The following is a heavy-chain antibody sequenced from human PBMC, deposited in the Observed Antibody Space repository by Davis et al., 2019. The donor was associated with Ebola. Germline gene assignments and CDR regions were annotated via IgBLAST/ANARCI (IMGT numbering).Heavy chain of an antibody. CDR1: RYTFTSYD. D-gene: IGHD6-6*01. J-gene: IGHJ5*02. CDR3: ARGRIAARQNWFDP. V-gene: IGHV1-8*01. CDR2: MNPNSGNT. Sequence: AASVKVSCKASRYTFTSYDINWVRQATGQGLEWMGWMNPNSGNTGYAQKFQGRVTMTRNTSISTAYMELSSLRSEDTAVYYCARGRIAARQNWFDPWGQGTLVTVSS.